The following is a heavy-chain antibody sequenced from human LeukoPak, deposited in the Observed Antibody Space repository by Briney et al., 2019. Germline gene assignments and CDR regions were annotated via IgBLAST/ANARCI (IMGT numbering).Heavy chain of an antibody. J-gene: IGHJ4*02. CDR3: ARGRTYSSSWYAYFDY. Sequence: SETLSLTCAVYGGSFSGYYWSWIRQPPGKGLEWLGEINHSGSTNYNPSLKSRVTISVDTSKNQFSLKLSSVTAADTAVYYCARGRTYSSSWYAYFDYWGQGTLVTVSS. CDR2: INHSGST. CDR1: GGSFSGYY. D-gene: IGHD6-13*01. V-gene: IGHV4-34*01.